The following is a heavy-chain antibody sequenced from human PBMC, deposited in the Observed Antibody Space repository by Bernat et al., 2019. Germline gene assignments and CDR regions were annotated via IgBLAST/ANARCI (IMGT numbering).Heavy chain of an antibody. CDR3: AKEAAFCGTGCYSLADC. CDR2: ISGPGVTT. V-gene: IGHV3-23*04. J-gene: IGHJ4*02. Sequence: EVQLVESGGGLVQPGGSLRVSCAASGFTFSSYSMIWVRQARGKGREWVVLISGPGVTTHYADSVKGRFTISRDNSKNTLFLQMNSLRAEDTAVYYCAKEAAFCGTGCYSLADCWGQGTLVTVSS. D-gene: IGHD2-21*02. CDR1: GFTFSSYS.